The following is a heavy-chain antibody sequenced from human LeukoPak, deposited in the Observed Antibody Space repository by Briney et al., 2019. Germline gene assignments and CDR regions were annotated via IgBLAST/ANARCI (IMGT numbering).Heavy chain of an antibody. V-gene: IGHV3-30*18. J-gene: IGHJ4*02. Sequence: GGSLRLSCAASGFTFSSYGMHWVRQAPGKGLEWVAVISLDGNHKYYADSVKGRFTISRDNSKNTLYLQMNSLRAEDTAVYYCAKLGLSIAVAGTVDYWGQGTLVTVSS. CDR2: ISLDGNHK. D-gene: IGHD6-19*01. CDR3: AKLGLSIAVAGTVDY. CDR1: GFTFSSYG.